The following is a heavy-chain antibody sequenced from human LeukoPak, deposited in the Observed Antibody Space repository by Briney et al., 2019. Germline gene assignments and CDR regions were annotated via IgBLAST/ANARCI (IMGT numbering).Heavy chain of an antibody. CDR1: GFTFSRYS. CDR3: ARDTEHLYFVFDY. CDR2: ISRSGSTI. D-gene: IGHD2-2*02. V-gene: IGHV3-48*02. J-gene: IGHJ4*02. Sequence: GGSLRLSCAASGFTFSRYSMYWVRQAPGKGLEWVSYISRSGSTIYYADSVKGRLTISRDNAKNSLYLQMNSLRDEDTAVYYCARDTEHLYFVFDYWGQGTLVTVSS.